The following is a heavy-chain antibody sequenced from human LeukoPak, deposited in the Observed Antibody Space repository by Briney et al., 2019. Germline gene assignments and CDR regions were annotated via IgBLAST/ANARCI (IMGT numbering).Heavy chain of an antibody. D-gene: IGHD6-13*01. J-gene: IGHJ4*02. Sequence: GGSLRLSCAASGFTFSSYAMSWVRQAPGKGLEWVSVIGGSGASTYYADSVKGRFTISRDNSKNTLYLQMNSLRAEDTAVYHRAKDQEVSSSWYRGYFDYWGQGTLVTVSS. V-gene: IGHV3-23*01. CDR2: IGGSGAST. CDR1: GFTFSSYA. CDR3: AKDQEVSSSWYRGYFDY.